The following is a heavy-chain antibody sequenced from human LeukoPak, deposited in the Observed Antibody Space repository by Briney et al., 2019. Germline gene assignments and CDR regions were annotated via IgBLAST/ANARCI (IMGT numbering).Heavy chain of an antibody. CDR1: GGSFSGFH. CDR2: INHSGST. Sequence: PSETLSLTCAVYGGSFSGFHWTWIRQPPGKGLEWIGEINHSGSTNYHPSLRSLVTISVDTSNNQFSLTLFSATAADTAVYYCARGRDDYNFAYWGQGTLVTVSS. V-gene: IGHV4-34*01. D-gene: IGHD5-24*01. CDR3: ARGRDDYNFAY. J-gene: IGHJ4*02.